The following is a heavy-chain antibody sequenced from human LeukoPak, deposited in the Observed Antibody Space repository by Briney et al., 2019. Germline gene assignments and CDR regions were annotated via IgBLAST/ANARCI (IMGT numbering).Heavy chain of an antibody. CDR3: ARDTSIAGGFDP. Sequence: GGSLRLSCAASGFTFSSYAMSWVRQAPGKGLEWVSAISGSGGSTYYADSVKGRFTISRDNSKNTLYLQMNGLRAGDTAVYYCARDTSIAGGFDPWGQGTLVTVSS. D-gene: IGHD6-13*01. J-gene: IGHJ5*02. CDR2: ISGSGGST. CDR1: GFTFSSYA. V-gene: IGHV3-23*01.